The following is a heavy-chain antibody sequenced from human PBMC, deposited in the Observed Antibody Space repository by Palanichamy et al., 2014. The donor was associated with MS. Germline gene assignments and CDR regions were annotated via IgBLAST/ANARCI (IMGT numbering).Heavy chain of an antibody. J-gene: IGHJ3*02. CDR3: AKAALRTGTTGDDAFDI. V-gene: IGHV3-9*01. Sequence: EVQLVEPGGGLVQPGRSLRLSCAASGFTFDAYAMHWVRQAPGKGLEWVSGISWNSDTTGYADSVKGRFTISRDNAKNSLYVQMSSLRGEDTALYYCAKAALRTGTTGDDAFDIWGQGTMVTVSS. D-gene: IGHD1-1*01. CDR2: ISWNSDTT. CDR1: GFTFDAYA.